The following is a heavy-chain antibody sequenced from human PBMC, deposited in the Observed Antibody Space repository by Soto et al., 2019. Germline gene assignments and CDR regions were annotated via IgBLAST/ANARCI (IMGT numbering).Heavy chain of an antibody. CDR3: ARQRHYGSGRSVPPREYAMDV. J-gene: IGHJ6*02. CDR2: IYYSGST. D-gene: IGHD3-10*01. Sequence: SETLSPTCTVSGSSFSSNNYYWGWIRQPPGKGREWIGRIYYSGSTYYNPSLKSRVTISADTSKNPFFLTLSSVTAADTAVYYCARQRHYGSGRSVPPREYAMDVWGQGTTVTVSS. CDR1: GSSFSSNNYY. V-gene: IGHV4-39*01.